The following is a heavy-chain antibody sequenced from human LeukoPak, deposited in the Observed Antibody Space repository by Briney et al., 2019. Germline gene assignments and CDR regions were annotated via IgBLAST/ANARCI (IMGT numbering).Heavy chain of an antibody. J-gene: IGHJ4*02. CDR2: ISYDGSNK. CDR1: GFTLSSYA. Sequence: GRSLRLSCAASGFTLSSYAMHWVRQAPGKGLEWVAVISYDGSNKYYADSVKGRFTISRDNSKNTLYLQMNSLRAEDTAVYYCARDHEGYYYDGSGYPDYWGQGTLVTVSS. CDR3: ARDHEGYYYDGSGYPDY. V-gene: IGHV3-30-3*01. D-gene: IGHD3-22*01.